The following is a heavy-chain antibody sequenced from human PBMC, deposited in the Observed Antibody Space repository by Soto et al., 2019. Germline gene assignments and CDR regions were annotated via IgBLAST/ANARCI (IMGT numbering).Heavy chain of an antibody. D-gene: IGHD1-26*01. V-gene: IGHV1-18*01. Sequence: ASVKVSCKASGYTFTSYGISWVRQAPGQGLEWMGWISAYNGNTNYAQKLQGRVTMTTDTSTSTAYMELRSLRVEDTAVYFCARGERQMGRLDYWGQGTLVTVSS. J-gene: IGHJ4*02. CDR2: ISAYNGNT. CDR3: ARGERQMGRLDY. CDR1: GYTFTSYG.